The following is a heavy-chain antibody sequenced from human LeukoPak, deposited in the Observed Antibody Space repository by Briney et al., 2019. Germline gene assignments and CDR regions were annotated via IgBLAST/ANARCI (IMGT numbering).Heavy chain of an antibody. CDR2: IYPGDADS. CDR1: GYSFTSYW. V-gene: IGHV5-51*01. CDR3: ARRDHCAGGSCYGFDY. J-gene: IGHJ4*01. Sequence: GESLKISCKGSGYSFTSYWIGWVRQLPGKGLEWMGIIYPGDADSRYSPSFQGQVTISADKSISTAYLQWSSLKASDTAMYHCARRDHCAGGSCYGFDYWGHGTLVTVSS. D-gene: IGHD2-15*01.